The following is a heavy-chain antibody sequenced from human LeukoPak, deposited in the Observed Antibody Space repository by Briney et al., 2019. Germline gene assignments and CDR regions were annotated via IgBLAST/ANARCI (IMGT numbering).Heavy chain of an antibody. D-gene: IGHD4-17*01. V-gene: IGHV3-30-3*01. Sequence: PGGSLRLSCAASGFTFSSYAMHWVRQAPGKGLEWVAVISYDGSNKYYADSVKGRFTISRDNSKNTLYLQMNSLRAEDTAVYYCAKDPLGPYPRYYFDYWGQGTLVTVSS. CDR3: AKDPLGPYPRYYFDY. J-gene: IGHJ4*02. CDR1: GFTFSSYA. CDR2: ISYDGSNK.